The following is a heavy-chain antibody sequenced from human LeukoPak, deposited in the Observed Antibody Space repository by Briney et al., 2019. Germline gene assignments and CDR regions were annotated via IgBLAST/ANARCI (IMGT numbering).Heavy chain of an antibody. CDR2: IYTSGST. D-gene: IGHD6-19*01. Sequence: SSETLSLTCTVSGGSISSGSYYWSWIRQPAGKGLEWIGRIYTSGSTNYNPSLKSRVTISVDTSKNQFSLKLSSVTAADTAVYYCARDLSGQWLVPNNWFDPWGQGTLVTVSS. V-gene: IGHV4-61*02. CDR1: GGSISSGSYY. CDR3: ARDLSGQWLVPNNWFDP. J-gene: IGHJ5*02.